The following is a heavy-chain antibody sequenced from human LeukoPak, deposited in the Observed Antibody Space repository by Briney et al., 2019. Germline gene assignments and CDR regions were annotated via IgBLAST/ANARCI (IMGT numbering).Heavy chain of an antibody. V-gene: IGHV1-69*13. CDR2: IIPMFGIP. D-gene: IGHD3-10*01. CDR1: GYTFTDYY. J-gene: IGHJ3*02. Sequence: GASVKVSCKTSGYTFTDYYLHWVRQAPGQGLEWMGGIIPMFGIPNYAQKFQGRVTITADDSTSTAYMELSSLRSEDTAVYYCARDDGFYYGSGSSSRNAFDIWGQGTMVTVSS. CDR3: ARDDGFYYGSGSSSRNAFDI.